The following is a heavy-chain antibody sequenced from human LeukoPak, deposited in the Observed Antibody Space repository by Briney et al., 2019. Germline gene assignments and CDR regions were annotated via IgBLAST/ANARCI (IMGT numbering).Heavy chain of an antibody. CDR1: GYTLTELS. Sequence: AASVKVSCKVSGYTLTELSMHWVRQAPGKGLEWMGGFDPEDGETIYAQKFQGRGTMTEDTSTDTAYLELSSLRSEDTAVYYCATDGIMITFGGVPFNYWGQGTLVTVSS. CDR3: ATDGIMITFGGVPFNY. D-gene: IGHD3-16*01. V-gene: IGHV1-24*01. CDR2: FDPEDGET. J-gene: IGHJ4*02.